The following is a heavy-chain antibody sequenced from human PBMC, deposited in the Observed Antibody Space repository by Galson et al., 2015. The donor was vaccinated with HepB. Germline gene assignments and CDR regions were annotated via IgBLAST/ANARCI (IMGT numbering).Heavy chain of an antibody. V-gene: IGHV1-24*01. CDR1: GYTLTELS. CDR2: FDPEDGET. CDR3: ANLSPTSTSYCSGGSCDYYYYGMDV. J-gene: IGHJ6*02. Sequence: SVKVSCKVSGYTLTELSMHWVRQAPGKGLEWMGGFDPEDGETIYAQKFQGRVTMTEDTSTDTAYMELSSLRSEDTAVYYCANLSPTSTSYCSGGSCDYYYYGMDVWGQGTTVTVSS. D-gene: IGHD2-15*01.